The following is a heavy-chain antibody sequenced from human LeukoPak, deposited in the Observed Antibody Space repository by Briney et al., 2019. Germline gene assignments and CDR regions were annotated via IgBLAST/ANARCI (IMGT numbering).Heavy chain of an antibody. Sequence: GSSVKVSCKASGGTFSSYAISWVRQAPGQGLEWMGGIIPIFGTANYAQEFQGRVTITADESTSTAYMELSSLRSEDTAVYYCARGESGFLEWLLNWGQGTLVTVSS. J-gene: IGHJ4*02. V-gene: IGHV1-69*01. D-gene: IGHD3-3*01. CDR2: IIPIFGTA. CDR3: ARGESGFLEWLLN. CDR1: GGTFSSYA.